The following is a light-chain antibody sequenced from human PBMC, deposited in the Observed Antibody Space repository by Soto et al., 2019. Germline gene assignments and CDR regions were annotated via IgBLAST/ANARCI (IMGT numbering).Light chain of an antibody. V-gene: IGKV3-11*01. CDR1: QSVNSY. CDR2: DVS. J-gene: IGKJ2*02. CDR3: QQRSEWPLCT. Sequence: LTLSPATLSLSPGDRATLSCRASQSVNSYLAWYQQKPGQAPRLLIYDVSNRATGIPARFSGSGSGTDFTLTISSLEPEDFAVYFCQQRSEWPLCTFGQGTKVDI.